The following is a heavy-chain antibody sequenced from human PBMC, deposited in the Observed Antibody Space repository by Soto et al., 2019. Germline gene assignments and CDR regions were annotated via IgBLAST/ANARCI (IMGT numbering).Heavy chain of an antibody. CDR2: ISGSGAST. Sequence: PGGSLRLSCVASGFTFNNYAMSWVRQAPGKGLEWVSDISGSGASTHSVDSVKGRFTIFRDNSKNTLYLQMNSLRAEDTAVYYCAKDRGGVDAVDIWGQGTMVTVSS. V-gene: IGHV3-23*01. D-gene: IGHD2-8*02. J-gene: IGHJ3*02. CDR1: GFTFNNYA. CDR3: AKDRGGVDAVDI.